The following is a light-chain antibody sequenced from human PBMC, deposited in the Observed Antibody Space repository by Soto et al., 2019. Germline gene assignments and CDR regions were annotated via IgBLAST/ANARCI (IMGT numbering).Light chain of an antibody. CDR2: DAS. Sequence: MVLTQSPGTQSFSPGYRATLCCRASQSVSSFLAWYQQKPGQAPRLLIYDASKRATGVPARISGSGSGTDFTLTISSIEPEDFAVYYCQQRWTWLTFGGGTKVDIK. J-gene: IGKJ4*01. CDR1: QSVSSF. CDR3: QQRWTWLT. V-gene: IGKV3-11*01.